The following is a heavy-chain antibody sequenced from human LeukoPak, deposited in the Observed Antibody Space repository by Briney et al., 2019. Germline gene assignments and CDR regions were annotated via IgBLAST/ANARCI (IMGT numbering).Heavy chain of an antibody. CDR3: ARHNLYYYGSGSYCDTYSLDY. V-gene: IGHV4-59*08. D-gene: IGHD3-10*01. CDR1: GGSISSYY. J-gene: IGHJ4*02. Sequence: SETLSLTCTVSGGSISSYYWSWIRQPPGKGLEWIGYIYYSGSTNYNPSLKSRVTISVDTSKNQFSLKLSSVTAADTAVYYCARHNLYYYGSGSYCDTYSLDYWGQGTLVTVSS. CDR2: IYYSGST.